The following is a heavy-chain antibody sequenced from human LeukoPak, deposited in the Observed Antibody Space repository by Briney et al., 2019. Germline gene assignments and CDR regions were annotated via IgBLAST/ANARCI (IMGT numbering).Heavy chain of an antibody. CDR2: VSNSGST. J-gene: IGHJ4*02. D-gene: IGHD6-19*01. V-gene: IGHV4-4*08. Sequence: SETLSLTCTVSDINTYFWSWIRQPPGKKLEWIGYVSNSGSTNYDYSLNGRVTISLDTSKKQFSLTLRSVTAADTAVYYCARTTPADYSGGWPYFDYWGRGILVTVSS. CDR3: ARTTPADYSGGWPYFDY. CDR1: DINTYF.